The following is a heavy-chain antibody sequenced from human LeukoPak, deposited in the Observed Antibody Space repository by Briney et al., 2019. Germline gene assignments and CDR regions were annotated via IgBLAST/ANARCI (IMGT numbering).Heavy chain of an antibody. D-gene: IGHD2-15*01. CDR1: GGSISSSNW. CDR2: IYHSGST. J-gene: IGHJ4*02. V-gene: IGHV4-4*02. Sequence: PSGALSLTCAVSGGSISSSNWWSWVRQPPGKGLEWGGEIYHSGSTNYNPSLKSRVTISVDKSKNQFSLKLSSVTAADTAVYYCATRDIVAWAFDYWGQGTLVTVSS. CDR3: ATRDIVAWAFDY.